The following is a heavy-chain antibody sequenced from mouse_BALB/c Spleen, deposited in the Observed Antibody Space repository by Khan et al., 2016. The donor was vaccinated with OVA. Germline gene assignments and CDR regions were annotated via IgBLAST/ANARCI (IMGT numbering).Heavy chain of an antibody. CDR2: ISPGSGDT. CDR1: GYTFTDYY. Sequence: QVQLQQSGAELARPGASVKLSCKASGYTFTDYYINWVKQRTGQGLEWIGEISPGSGDTYYNERFKGKATLTADKSSSTAYMQLSSLTSEASVVYFCARRNYFGYTFAYWGQGTLVTVSA. V-gene: IGHV1-77*01. D-gene: IGHD1-2*01. CDR3: ARRNYFGYTFAY. J-gene: IGHJ3*01.